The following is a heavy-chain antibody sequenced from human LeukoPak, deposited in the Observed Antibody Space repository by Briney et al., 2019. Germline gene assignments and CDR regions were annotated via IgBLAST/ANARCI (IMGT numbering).Heavy chain of an antibody. CDR3: ARAELDYYGSGSPPFDY. D-gene: IGHD3-10*01. Sequence: PSETLSLTCTVSGGSISSYYWSWIRQPPGKGLEWIGYIYYSGSTNYNPSLKSRVTISVDTPKNQFSLKLSSVTAADTAVYYCARAELDYYGSGSPPFDYWGQGTLVTVSS. J-gene: IGHJ4*02. V-gene: IGHV4-59*01. CDR2: IYYSGST. CDR1: GGSISSYY.